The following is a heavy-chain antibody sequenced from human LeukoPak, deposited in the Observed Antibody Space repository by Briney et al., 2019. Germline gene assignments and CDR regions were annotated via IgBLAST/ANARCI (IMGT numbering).Heavy chain of an antibody. J-gene: IGHJ4*02. Sequence: ASVKVSCKASGYTFTSYGISWVRQAPGQGLEWMGWINPNSGGTNYAQKFQGRVTMTRDTSISTAYMELSRLRSDDTAVYYCARDVRAFTMVRGVIGYWGQGTLVTVSS. CDR1: GYTFTSYG. D-gene: IGHD3-10*01. CDR2: INPNSGGT. CDR3: ARDVRAFTMVRGVIGY. V-gene: IGHV1-2*02.